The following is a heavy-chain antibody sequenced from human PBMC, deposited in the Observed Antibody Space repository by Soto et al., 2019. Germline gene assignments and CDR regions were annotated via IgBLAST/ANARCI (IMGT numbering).Heavy chain of an antibody. CDR3: ARGWLATGGSLSYMDV. Sequence: PGGSLRLSCAASGFTFSSYDMHWVRQATGKGLEWVSAIGTAGDTYYPGSVKGRFTISRENAKNSLYVQMNSLRAGDTALYYCARGWLATGGSLSYMDVWGKGTTVTVS. V-gene: IGHV3-13*01. CDR2: IGTAGDT. CDR1: GFTFSSYD. J-gene: IGHJ6*03. D-gene: IGHD6-13*01.